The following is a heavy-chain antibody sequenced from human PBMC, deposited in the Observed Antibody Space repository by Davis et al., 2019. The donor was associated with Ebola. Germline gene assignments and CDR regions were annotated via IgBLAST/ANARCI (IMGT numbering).Heavy chain of an antibody. J-gene: IGHJ4*02. CDR2: ISAYNGNT. CDR1: GYTFTSHG. CDR3: AKSWVGASHNWDY. Sequence: AASVKVSCKASGYTFTSHGISWVRQAPGQGLEWMGWISAYNGNTNYAQKLQGRVTMTTDTSTSTAYMELRSLRSDDTAVYYCAKSWVGASHNWDYWGQGTLVTVSS. V-gene: IGHV1-18*01. D-gene: IGHD1-20*01.